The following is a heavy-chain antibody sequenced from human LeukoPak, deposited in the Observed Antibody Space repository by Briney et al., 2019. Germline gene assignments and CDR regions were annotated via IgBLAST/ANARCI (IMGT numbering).Heavy chain of an antibody. D-gene: IGHD4-17*01. Sequence: SDTLSLICTVSGDSLTSDYWSWIRQPPGKGLEWIGFINNRGTTSYNPSLTSRVTISRDMSKNQFALKLSSVSAADTGVYYCARYRDGDRDISLDIWGQGTLVTVSS. CDR1: GDSLTSDY. V-gene: IGHV4-59*08. J-gene: IGHJ4*02. CDR2: INNRGTT. CDR3: ARYRDGDRDISLDI.